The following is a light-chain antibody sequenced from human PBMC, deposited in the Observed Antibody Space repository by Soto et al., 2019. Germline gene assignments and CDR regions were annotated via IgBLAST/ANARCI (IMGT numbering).Light chain of an antibody. J-gene: IGKJ1*01. Sequence: DIHMTQSPSTLSASVGDRVTITCRASQSISIWLAWYQQKPGKAPNLLIYKTSSLETGVPSRFSGSGSGTKFNLTVSSLQPDDFATYYCQHYNDYSWTFGQGTKVEV. V-gene: IGKV1-5*03. CDR3: QHYNDYSWT. CDR1: QSISIW. CDR2: KTS.